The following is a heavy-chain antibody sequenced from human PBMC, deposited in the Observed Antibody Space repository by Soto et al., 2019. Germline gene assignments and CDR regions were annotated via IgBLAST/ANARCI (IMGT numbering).Heavy chain of an antibody. CDR3: ARGKGRRSSHLLYYYYGMDL. V-gene: IGHV4-34*01. CDR2: INHSGST. Sequence: ETLSLTCAVYGGSLSGYYWSWIRQPPGKGLEWMGEINHSGSTNYNPSLKSRVTISVDRSKNPFSLKMSSVNAADTAVYYCARGKGRRSSHLLYYYYGMDLWGQGTAVTVSS. J-gene: IGHJ6*02. D-gene: IGHD1-26*01. CDR1: GGSLSGYY.